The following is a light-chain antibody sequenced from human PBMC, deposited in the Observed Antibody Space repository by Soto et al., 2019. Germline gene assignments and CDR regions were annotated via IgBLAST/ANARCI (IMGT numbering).Light chain of an antibody. J-gene: IGLJ1*01. CDR1: SSVVGGYNY. V-gene: IGLV2-8*01. Sequence: QSALTQPPSASGSPGQSVTISCTGTSSVVGGYNYVSWYQQHPGKAPKLMIYEVSKRPSGVPDRFSGSKSGNTASLTVSGLQAEDEADYYCSSYAGSNGGVFGTGTKVTV. CDR2: EVS. CDR3: SSYAGSNGGV.